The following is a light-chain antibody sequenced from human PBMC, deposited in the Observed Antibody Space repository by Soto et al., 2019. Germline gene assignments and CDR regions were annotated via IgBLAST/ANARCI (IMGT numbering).Light chain of an antibody. CDR2: DVT. Sequence: QSALTQPRSVSGSPGQSVTISCTGTSSDVGGYNYVSWYQQHPGKTPKLMIYDVTKRPSGVPDLFSSSKSGNTASLTITGLHAEDEADYSCCTSTGGDTAVFGGVTKVTVL. CDR3: CTSTGGDTAV. J-gene: IGLJ2*01. CDR1: SSDVGGYNY. V-gene: IGLV2-11*01.